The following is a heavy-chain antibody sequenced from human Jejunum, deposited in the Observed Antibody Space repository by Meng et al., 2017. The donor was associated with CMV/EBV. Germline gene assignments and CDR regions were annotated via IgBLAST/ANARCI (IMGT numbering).Heavy chain of an antibody. Sequence: VGSISNYFWSWSRQPPRQGLEWIGYIYYSGSTYYNPSLKSRVTVSVDTSKNQFSLKLSSLTAADTAVYYCARTSYTNYNYYAMDVWGQGTTVTVSS. J-gene: IGHJ6*02. CDR1: VGSISNYF. CDR3: ARTSYTNYNYYAMDV. CDR2: IYYSGST. V-gene: IGHV4-59*01. D-gene: IGHD1-1*01.